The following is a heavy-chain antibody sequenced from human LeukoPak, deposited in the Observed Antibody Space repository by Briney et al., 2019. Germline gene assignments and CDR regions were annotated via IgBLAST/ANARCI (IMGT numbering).Heavy chain of an antibody. CDR2: IYPGDSET. CDR3: ARQSNYYGSGSYYNEGANDY. J-gene: IGHJ4*02. Sequence: GESLKISCKGSGYTFTDYWIGWVRQMSGKGLEWMGIIYPGDSETRYSPSFQGQVTISADKSISTAYLQWSSLKASDTAMYYCARQSNYYGSGSYYNEGANDYWGQGTLVTVSS. CDR1: GYTFTDYW. V-gene: IGHV5-51*01. D-gene: IGHD3-10*01.